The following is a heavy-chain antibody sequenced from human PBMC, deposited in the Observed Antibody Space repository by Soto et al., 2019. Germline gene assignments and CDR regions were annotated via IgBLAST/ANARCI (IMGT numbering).Heavy chain of an antibody. CDR1: GFTFSSYG. D-gene: IGHD6-13*01. Sequence: QVQLVESGGGVVQPGRSLRLSCAASGFTFSSYGMHWVRQAPGKGLEWVAVISYDGSNKYYADSVKGRFTISRDNSKNTLYLQMNSLRAEDTAVYYCAKDKGIAAAGVIYYFDYWGQGTLVTVSS. V-gene: IGHV3-30*18. CDR3: AKDKGIAAAGVIYYFDY. J-gene: IGHJ4*02. CDR2: ISYDGSNK.